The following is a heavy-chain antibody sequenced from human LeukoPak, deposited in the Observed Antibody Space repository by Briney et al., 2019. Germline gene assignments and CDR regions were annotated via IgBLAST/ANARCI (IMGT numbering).Heavy chain of an antibody. CDR3: ARDVRITMIVVVPWAFDI. J-gene: IGHJ3*02. V-gene: IGHV4-4*07. CDR1: GGSISSYY. CDR2: IYTSGST. D-gene: IGHD3-22*01. Sequence: SETLSLTCTVSGGSISSYYWSWIRQPAGKGLEWIGRIYTSGSTNYNPSLKSRVTMSVDTSKNQFSLKLSSVTAADTAVYYGARDVRITMIVVVPWAFDIWGQGTMVTVSS.